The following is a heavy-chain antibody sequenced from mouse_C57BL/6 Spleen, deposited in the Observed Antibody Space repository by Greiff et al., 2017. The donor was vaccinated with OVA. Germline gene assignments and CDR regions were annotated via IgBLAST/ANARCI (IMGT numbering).Heavy chain of an antibody. V-gene: IGHV1-42*01. CDR1: GYSFTGYY. Sequence: DVKLVESGPELVKPGASVKISCKASGYSFTGYYMNWVKQSPEKSLEWIGEINPSTGGTTYNQKFKAKATLTVDKSSSTAYMQLKSLTSEDSAVYYCARAGLRLRWYAMDYWGQGTSVTVSS. D-gene: IGHD3-2*02. CDR2: INPSTGGT. CDR3: ARAGLRLRWYAMDY. J-gene: IGHJ4*01.